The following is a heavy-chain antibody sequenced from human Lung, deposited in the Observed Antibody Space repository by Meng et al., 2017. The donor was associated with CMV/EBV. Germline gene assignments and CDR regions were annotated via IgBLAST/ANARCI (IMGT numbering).Heavy chain of an antibody. V-gene: IGHV3-48*03. J-gene: IGHJ3*02. D-gene: IGHD1-26*01. CDR2: ISSSGSTM. CDR1: GFTFSSYE. CDR3: ARRSGSYVNAFDI. Sequence: GGSXRLXCPPSGFTFSSYEMNWVRQAPGKGLEWVSYISSSGSTMYYADSVKGRFTISRDNAKNSLYLQMNSLRVEDTAVYYCARRSGSYVNAFDIWGQGXMVTVSS.